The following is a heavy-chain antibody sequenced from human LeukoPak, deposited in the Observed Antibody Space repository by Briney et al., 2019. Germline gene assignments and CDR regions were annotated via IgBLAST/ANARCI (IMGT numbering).Heavy chain of an antibody. CDR1: GFTFSSYS. CDR3: ARDSSGYYPGLFDY. CDR2: ISSSSSYI. D-gene: IGHD3-22*01. V-gene: IGHV3-21*01. Sequence: GGFLRLSCAASGFTFSSYSMNWVRQAPGKGLEWVSSISSSSSYIYYADSVKGRFTISRDNAKNSLYLQMNSLRAEDTAVYYCARDSSGYYPGLFDYWGQGTLVTVSS. J-gene: IGHJ4*02.